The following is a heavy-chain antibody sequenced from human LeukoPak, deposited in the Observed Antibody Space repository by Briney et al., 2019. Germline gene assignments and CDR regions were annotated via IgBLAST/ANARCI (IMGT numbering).Heavy chain of an antibody. V-gene: IGHV1-8*01. Sequence: ASVKVSCRASGYSITSYDINWVRQAAGQGLEWVGWMNSNSGNTGYARKFQGRVTLTRDTSINTAYMVVNSLTSEDTAVYYCARGGALVRGVAILYGMDVWGQGTTVTVSS. CDR3: ARGGALVRGVAILYGMDV. CDR1: GYSITSYD. D-gene: IGHD3-10*01. J-gene: IGHJ6*02. CDR2: MNSNSGNT.